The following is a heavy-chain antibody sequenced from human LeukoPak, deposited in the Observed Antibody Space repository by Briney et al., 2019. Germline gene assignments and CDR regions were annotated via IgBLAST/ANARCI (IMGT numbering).Heavy chain of an antibody. CDR2: ISAYNGNT. J-gene: IGHJ4*02. CDR3: ARAPRTGGSYYFAY. V-gene: IGHV1-18*01. CDR1: GYTFTSYG. D-gene: IGHD1-26*01. Sequence: ASVKVSRKASGYTFTSYGISWVRQAPGQGLEWMGWISAYNGNTNYAQKLQGRVTMTTDTSTSTAYMELRSLRSDDTAVYYCARAPRTGGSYYFAYWGQGTLVTVSS.